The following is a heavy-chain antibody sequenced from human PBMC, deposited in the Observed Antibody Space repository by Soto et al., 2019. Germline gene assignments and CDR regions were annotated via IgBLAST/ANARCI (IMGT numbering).Heavy chain of an antibody. V-gene: IGHV4-4*02. J-gene: IGHJ4*02. Sequence: QVQLLESGPGLVKSSGTLSLTCAVSGVSISSNNWWSWVRQPPGKGLEWIGEMYHTGSTNYNPSLKSRVTISVDKSKNHFSLELNSVTAADTAVYYCARSSRYQYDSSEGNFDYWGQGTLVTVSS. D-gene: IGHD3-22*01. CDR1: GVSISSNNW. CDR3: ARSSRYQYDSSEGNFDY. CDR2: MYHTGST.